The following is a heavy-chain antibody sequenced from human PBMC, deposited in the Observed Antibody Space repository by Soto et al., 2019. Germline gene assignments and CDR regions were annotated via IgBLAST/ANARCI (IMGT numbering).Heavy chain of an antibody. J-gene: IGHJ5*02. Sequence: GGSLRLSCAASGFTFRSFTMDWVRQAPGKGLEWVSTISSNSAYIYYTDALRGRFTISRDNAKNSLHLQMNSLRAEDTAVYYCTRDASRDSSARGWFDPWGPGTLVTVSS. V-gene: IGHV3-21*01. D-gene: IGHD6-13*01. CDR2: ISSNSAYI. CDR3: TRDASRDSSARGWFDP. CDR1: GFTFRSFT.